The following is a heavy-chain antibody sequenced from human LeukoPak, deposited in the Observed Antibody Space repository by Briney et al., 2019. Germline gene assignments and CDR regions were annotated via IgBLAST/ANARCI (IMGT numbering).Heavy chain of an antibody. V-gene: IGHV3-23*01. CDR3: ARDREYYNILTGYKVSHYFDY. CDR1: GFTFSNYA. Sequence: GGSLRLSCAASGFTFSNYAMNWVRQAPGKGLEWVSVISGSGGSTYYADSVKGRFTISRDNSKNTLYLQMNSLRAEDTAVYYCARDREYYNILTGYKVSHYFDYWGQGTLVTVSS. J-gene: IGHJ4*02. D-gene: IGHD3-9*01. CDR2: ISGSGGST.